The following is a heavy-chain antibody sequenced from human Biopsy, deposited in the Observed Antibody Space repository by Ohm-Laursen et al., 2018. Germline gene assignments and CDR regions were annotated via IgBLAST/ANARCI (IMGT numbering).Heavy chain of an antibody. CDR3: GNEVYGRDY. CDR2: INQSGET. CDR1: GATFSDYY. V-gene: IGHV4-34*08. Sequence: GTLSLTCTVYGATFSDYYWSWIRQPPGKGLEWIGQINQSGETKYNPSLQSRVTISAEVSKNQFSLKLRSLTAADTAIYYCGNEVYGRDYWGQGARVTVSS. D-gene: IGHD4-17*01. J-gene: IGHJ4*02.